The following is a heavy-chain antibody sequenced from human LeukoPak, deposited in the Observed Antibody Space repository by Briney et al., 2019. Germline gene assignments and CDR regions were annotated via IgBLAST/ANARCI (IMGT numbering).Heavy chain of an antibody. V-gene: IGHV1-2*02. D-gene: IGHD3-10*01. CDR1: GYTFTGYY. CDR2: INPNCGGT. Sequence: ASVKVSCKASGYTFTGYYMHWVRQAPGQGLEWMGWINPNCGGTNYAQKFQGRVTMTRDTSISTAYMELSRLRSDDTAVYYCARRMMVRGVGYYGMDVWGQGTTVTVSS. J-gene: IGHJ6*02. CDR3: ARRMMVRGVGYYGMDV.